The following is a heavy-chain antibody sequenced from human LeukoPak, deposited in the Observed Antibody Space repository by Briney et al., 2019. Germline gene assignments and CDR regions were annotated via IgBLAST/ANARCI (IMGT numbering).Heavy chain of an antibody. D-gene: IGHD2-15*01. V-gene: IGHV3-23*01. CDR3: AKDGYCSGGSCSGVRGDY. J-gene: IGHJ4*02. CDR1: GFTFSSYA. Sequence: GGSLRLSCAASGFTFSSYAMKWVRQAPGKGLEWVSSVSGSGGSTLYADSVKGRFTISRDNSKNTLYLQMNSLRAEDTAIYYCAKDGYCSGGSCSGVRGDYWGQGTLVTASS. CDR2: VSGSGGST.